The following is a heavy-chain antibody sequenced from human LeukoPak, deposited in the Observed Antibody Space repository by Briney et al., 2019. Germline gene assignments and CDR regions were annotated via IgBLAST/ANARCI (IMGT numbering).Heavy chain of an antibody. CDR3: ARVGSRYGPPNS. CDR1: GFNFRFYI. J-gene: IGHJ4*02. D-gene: IGHD5-18*01. V-gene: IGHV3-48*01. Sequence: GGSLRLSCAASGFNFRFYIMNWVRQAPGKGLEWISYISSDAKTVNYADSVKGRFAISRDNAKNSLYLQMNSLSADDTAVYYCARVGSRYGPPNSWGQGTLVTVSS. CDR2: ISSDAKTV.